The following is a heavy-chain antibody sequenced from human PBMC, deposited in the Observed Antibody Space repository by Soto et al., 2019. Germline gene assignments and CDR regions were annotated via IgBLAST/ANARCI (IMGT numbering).Heavy chain of an antibody. Sequence: QVQLVESGGGVVQPGRSLRLSCAASGFTFSSYGMHWVRQAPGKGLEWVAVIWYDGSNKYYADSVKGRFTISRDNSKNTLYLQMNSLRAEDTAVYYCARGSGGSGSYERWAYYFDYWGQGTLVTVSS. CDR3: ARGSGGSGSYERWAYYFDY. V-gene: IGHV3-33*01. D-gene: IGHD3-10*01. CDR2: IWYDGSNK. J-gene: IGHJ4*02. CDR1: GFTFSSYG.